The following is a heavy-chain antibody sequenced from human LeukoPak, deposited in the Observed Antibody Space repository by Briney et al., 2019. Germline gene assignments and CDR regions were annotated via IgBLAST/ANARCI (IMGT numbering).Heavy chain of an antibody. CDR2: IYYIGST. J-gene: IGHJ5*02. Sequence: SETLSLTCTVSGGSISSYYWSWIRQPPGKGLEWIGYIYYIGSTNYNPSLKSRVTISVDTSKNQFSLKLSSVTAADTAVYYCAGEASGYCGGGSGYLGCFDPWGRETLVTVSS. D-gene: IGHD2-15*01. CDR1: GGSISSYY. V-gene: IGHV4-59*01. CDR3: AGEASGYCGGGSGYLGCFDP.